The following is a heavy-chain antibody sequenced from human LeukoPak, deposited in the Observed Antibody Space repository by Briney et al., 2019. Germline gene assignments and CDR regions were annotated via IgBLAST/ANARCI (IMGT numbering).Heavy chain of an antibody. CDR2: INPNSGGT. Sequence: GASVKVSCKASGYTFTGYYMHWVRQAPGQGLEWMGWINPNSGGTNYAQKFQGWVTMTRDTSISTAYMELSRLRSDDTVVYYCARNRDYYDSSGLFDYWGQGTLVTVSS. D-gene: IGHD3-22*01. V-gene: IGHV1-2*04. CDR1: GYTFTGYY. CDR3: ARNRDYYDSSGLFDY. J-gene: IGHJ4*02.